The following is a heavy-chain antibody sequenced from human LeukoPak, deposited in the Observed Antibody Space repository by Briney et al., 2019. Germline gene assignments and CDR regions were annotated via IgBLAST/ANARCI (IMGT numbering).Heavy chain of an antibody. CDR2: IKQDGSEK. V-gene: IGHV3-7*03. D-gene: IGHD5-18*01. J-gene: IGHJ4*02. Sequence: PGGSLRLSCAASGFTFSSYWMSWVRQAPGKGLEWVANIKQDGSEKYYIDSVRGRFTISRDNAKNSLYLQMNSLRAEDTAVYYCMRGYGYHHYWGQGTLVTVSS. CDR3: MRGYGYHHY. CDR1: GFTFSSYW.